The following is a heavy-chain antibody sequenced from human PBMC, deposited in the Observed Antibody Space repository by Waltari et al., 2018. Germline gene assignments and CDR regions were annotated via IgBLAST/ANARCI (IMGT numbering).Heavy chain of an antibody. V-gene: IGHV4-34*01. CDR2: INHSGST. Sequence: QVQLQQWGAGLLKPSETLSLTCAVYGGSFSGYYWSWIRQPPGKGLEWIGEINHSGSTNEHPSLKRLVTRAVETSKKQFSLKLSSVTAADTAVYYCASRPMVQGVIGADPWGQGTLVTVSS. CDR1: GGSFSGYY. D-gene: IGHD3-10*01. J-gene: IGHJ5*02. CDR3: ASRPMVQGVIGADP.